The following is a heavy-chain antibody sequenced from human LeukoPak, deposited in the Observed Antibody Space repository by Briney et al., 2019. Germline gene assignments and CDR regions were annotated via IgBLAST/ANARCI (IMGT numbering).Heavy chain of an antibody. CDR1: GFTVSSNS. D-gene: IGHD2-15*01. Sequence: GGSLRLSCTVSGFTVSSNSMSWVRQAPGKGLEWVAFIRYDGSNKYYADSVKGRFTISRDNSKNTLYLQMNSLRAEDTAVYYCAKENDCSGGSCYLTYFDYWGQGTLVTVSS. J-gene: IGHJ4*02. V-gene: IGHV3-30*02. CDR3: AKENDCSGGSCYLTYFDY. CDR2: IRYDGSNK.